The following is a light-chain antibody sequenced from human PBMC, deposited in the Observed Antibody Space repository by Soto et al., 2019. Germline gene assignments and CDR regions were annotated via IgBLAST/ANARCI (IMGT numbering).Light chain of an antibody. CDR1: SSDVGGYDF. CDR2: DVN. Sequence: QSALTQPASVSGSPGQSITISCTGTSSDVGGYDFVSWYQHHPGKAPKLMIYDVNNRPSGLSDRFSGSKSGNTASLTISGLQTEDEADYYCSSYTSCHTRGFGTGTKLTVL. V-gene: IGLV2-14*01. CDR3: SSYTSCHTRG. J-gene: IGLJ1*01.